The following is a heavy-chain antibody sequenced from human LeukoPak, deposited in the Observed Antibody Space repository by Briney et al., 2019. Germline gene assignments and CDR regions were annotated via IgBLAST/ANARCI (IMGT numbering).Heavy chain of an antibody. CDR3: AKLATGYYRYYHGMDV. Sequence: GGSLRLSCAASGFTFGSYGMHWVRQAPGEGLEWVAIISYDGNNKYYADSVKGRFTISRDNSKNTLSLQMNSLRADDTAVYYCAKLATGYYRYYHGMDVWGQGTAVTVSS. CDR1: GFTFGSYG. V-gene: IGHV3-30*18. J-gene: IGHJ6*02. D-gene: IGHD3-9*01. CDR2: ISYDGNNK.